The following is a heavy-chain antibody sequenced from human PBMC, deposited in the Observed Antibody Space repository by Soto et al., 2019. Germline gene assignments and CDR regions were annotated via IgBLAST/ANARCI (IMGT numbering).Heavy chain of an antibody. J-gene: IGHJ4*02. CDR2: TYYRSNWYT. CDR3: AREGGIAVAGFDY. CDR1: GDSVSSNSAA. Sequence: SQTLSLTCAISGDSVSSNSAAWNWIRQSPSGGLEWLGRTYYRSNWYTDYAVSVKSRITINPDTSKNQFSLQLNSVTPEDTAVYYCAREGGIAVAGFDYWGQGTLVTVSS. D-gene: IGHD6-19*01. V-gene: IGHV6-1*01.